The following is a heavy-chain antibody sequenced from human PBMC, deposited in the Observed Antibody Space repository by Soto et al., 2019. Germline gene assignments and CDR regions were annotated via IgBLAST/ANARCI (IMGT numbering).Heavy chain of an antibody. V-gene: IGHV3-21*01. CDR1: GFTFSSYS. J-gene: IGHJ4*02. CDR3: ARDRAARPESFDY. D-gene: IGHD6-25*01. CDR2: ISSSSSYI. Sequence: EVQLVESGGGLVKPGGSLRLSCAASGFTFSSYSMNWVRQAPGKELEWVSSISSSSSYIYYADSVKGRFTISRDNAKNSLYLQMNSLRAEDTAVYYCARDRAARPESFDYWGQGTLVTVSS.